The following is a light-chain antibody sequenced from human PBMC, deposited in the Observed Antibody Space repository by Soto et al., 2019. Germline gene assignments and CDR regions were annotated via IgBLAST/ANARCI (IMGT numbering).Light chain of an antibody. V-gene: IGKV3-11*01. CDR2: DAS. J-gene: IGKJ1*01. CDR1: QSVYTY. Sequence: EIVLTQSPATLSLSPGERATLSCRASQSVYTYLAWYQQKPGQAPRLLIYDASKRATGIPARFSGSGSGTDFPPTISSLEPEDFAVYYCQQRTNWPPTWTFGQGTKVEIK. CDR3: QQRTNWPPTWT.